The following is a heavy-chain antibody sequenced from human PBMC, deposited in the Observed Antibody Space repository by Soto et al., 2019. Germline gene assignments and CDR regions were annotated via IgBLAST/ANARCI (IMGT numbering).Heavy chain of an antibody. Sequence: ASVKGSCKASGYTFTSYGISWVRQAPGQGLEWMGWISAYNGNTNYAQKLQGRVTMTTDTSTSTAYMELRSLRSDDTAVYYCARDWDSSGWYGWFDPWGQGTLVTVSS. CDR3: ARDWDSSGWYGWFDP. J-gene: IGHJ5*02. D-gene: IGHD6-19*01. CDR1: GYTFTSYG. CDR2: ISAYNGNT. V-gene: IGHV1-18*01.